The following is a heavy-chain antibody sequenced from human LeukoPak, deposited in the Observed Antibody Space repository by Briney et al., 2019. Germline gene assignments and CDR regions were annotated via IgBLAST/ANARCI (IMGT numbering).Heavy chain of an antibody. D-gene: IGHD3-16*02. V-gene: IGHV3-23*01. J-gene: IGHJ4*02. CDR3: AISQIVYFDD. CDR2: IPGSGGST. Sequence: PGGSLRLSCAASGFTFSNYTLTWVRQAPGKGLEWVSCIPGSGGSTYYADSVKGRFTISRDNSKNTLYLQVSSLRADDTAFYYCAISQIVYFDDWGQRTLVTVYS. CDR1: GFTFSNYT.